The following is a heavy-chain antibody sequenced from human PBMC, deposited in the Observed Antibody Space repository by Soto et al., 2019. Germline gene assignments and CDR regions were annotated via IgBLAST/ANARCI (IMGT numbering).Heavy chain of an antibody. D-gene: IGHD3-3*01. CDR3: AREEVRFLEWLLSPRYGMDV. J-gene: IGHJ6*02. V-gene: IGHV1-2*02. Sequence: ASVKVSCKASGYTFTGYYMHWVRQAPGQGLEWMGWINPNSGGTNYAQKFQGRVTMTRDTSISTAYMELSRLRSDDTAVYYCAREEVRFLEWLLSPRYGMDVWGQGTTVTASS. CDR2: INPNSGGT. CDR1: GYTFTGYY.